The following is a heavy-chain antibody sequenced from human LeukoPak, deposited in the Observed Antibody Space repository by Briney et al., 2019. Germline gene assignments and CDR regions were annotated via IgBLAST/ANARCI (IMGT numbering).Heavy chain of an antibody. Sequence: GGSLRLSCAASGFTFSSYGMHWVRQAPGKGLEWVSHIQGGGSTYHADSVKGRFIISRDSSKNTLYLQMSSLRVEDTAVYYCATEIRTDYFHWGQGTLVTVSP. D-gene: IGHD2/OR15-2a*01. CDR2: IQGGGST. V-gene: IGHV3-NL1*01. CDR1: GFTFSSYG. CDR3: ATEIRTDYFH. J-gene: IGHJ4*02.